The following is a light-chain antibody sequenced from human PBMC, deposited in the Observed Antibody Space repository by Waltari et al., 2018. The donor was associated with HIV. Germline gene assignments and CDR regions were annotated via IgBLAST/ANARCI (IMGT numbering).Light chain of an antibody. J-gene: IGLJ2*01. CDR1: DSNVGSHS. Sequence: QAVLTQPPSASASSGQKITISCSGVDSNVGSHSAYWYHHFPGGAPKLLLYKNNQRSSGVPDRFSGSKSGTSASLTISGLRSEDEGIYFCGVWDDNLRGVFGGGTRLTVL. CDR3: GVWDDNLRGV. CDR2: KNN. V-gene: IGLV1-47*01.